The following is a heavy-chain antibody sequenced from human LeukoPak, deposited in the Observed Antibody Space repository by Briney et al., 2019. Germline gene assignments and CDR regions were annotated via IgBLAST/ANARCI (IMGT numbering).Heavy chain of an antibody. D-gene: IGHD3-3*01. CDR1: GFIFSSYG. V-gene: IGHV3-30*02. CDR2: LRYDRSNK. CDR3: AKGAIFEDY. J-gene: IGHJ4*02. Sequence: GGSLRLSCAASGFIFSSYGMHWVRQAPGKGLEWVAILRYDRSNKYYADSVKGRFTISRDNSKNTLYLQMNSLRAEDTAVYYCAKGAIFEDYWGQGTLVTVSS.